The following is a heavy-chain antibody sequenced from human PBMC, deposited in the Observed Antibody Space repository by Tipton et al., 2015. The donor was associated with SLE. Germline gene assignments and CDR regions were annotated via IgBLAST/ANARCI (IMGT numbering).Heavy chain of an antibody. D-gene: IGHD2-2*01. CDR1: GDSVTSSGYY. V-gene: IGHV4-31*03. CDR2: ISYDGRT. Sequence: TLSLTCTATGDSVTSSGYYWSWIRQHPGKGLEWIGFISYDGRTKYNPSLKSRVTISVDTSENQFSLRLSSVTAADTAVYYCARAPAPAPPTHYYYYFMDVWGHGTTVTVSS. CDR3: ARAPAPAPPTHYYYYFMDV. J-gene: IGHJ6*03.